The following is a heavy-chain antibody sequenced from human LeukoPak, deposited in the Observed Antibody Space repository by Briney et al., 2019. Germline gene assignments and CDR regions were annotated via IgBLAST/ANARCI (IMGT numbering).Heavy chain of an antibody. D-gene: IGHD1-26*01. Sequence: ASVKVSCKASGYTFTSYGISWVRQAPGQGLEWMGWISAYNGNTNNAQKLQGRVTMTTDPSTSTAYMELRSLRSDDTAVYYWARRKLGVGATGEFDPWGQGTLVTVSS. CDR2: ISAYNGNT. CDR3: ARRKLGVGATGEFDP. V-gene: IGHV1-18*01. CDR1: GYTFTSYG. J-gene: IGHJ5*02.